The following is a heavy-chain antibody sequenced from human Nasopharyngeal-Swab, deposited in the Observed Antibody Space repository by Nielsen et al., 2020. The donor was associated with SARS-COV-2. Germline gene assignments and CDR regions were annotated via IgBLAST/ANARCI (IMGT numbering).Heavy chain of an antibody. V-gene: IGHV1-46*01. Sequence: ASVKVSCKASGGTFSSYAISWVRQAPGQGLEWMGIINPSGGSTSYAQKFQGRVTMTRDTSTSTVYMELSSLRSEDTAVYYCARGRGLRFLSPHWFDPWGQGTLVTVSS. CDR1: GGTFSSYA. J-gene: IGHJ5*02. CDR3: ARGRGLRFLSPHWFDP. CDR2: INPSGGST. D-gene: IGHD3-3*01.